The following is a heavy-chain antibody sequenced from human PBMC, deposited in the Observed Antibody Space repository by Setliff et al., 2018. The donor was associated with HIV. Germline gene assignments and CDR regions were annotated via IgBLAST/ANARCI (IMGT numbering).Heavy chain of an antibody. CDR1: GGSINSYY. J-gene: IGHJ3*02. D-gene: IGHD3-3*01. CDR2: IYTSGST. V-gene: IGHV4-4*09. CDR3: ARHSDFWSEDAFDI. Sequence: SETLSLTCSVSGGSINSYYWSWIRQPPGRGLEWSGYIYTSGSTKYNPFLRSRVTISVDPSKNQFSLRLSSVTAADTALYYCARHSDFWSEDAFDICGQGTMVTVSS.